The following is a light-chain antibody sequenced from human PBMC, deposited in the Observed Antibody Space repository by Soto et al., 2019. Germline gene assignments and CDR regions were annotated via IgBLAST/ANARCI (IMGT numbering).Light chain of an antibody. J-gene: IGLJ2*01. CDR1: NIGSKS. V-gene: IGLV3-21*02. CDR3: QVWESSGNQVV. Sequence: SYELTQTSSVSVAPGQTAKITCAGTNIGSKSVHWYQQKAGQAPVLVVHDDSDRPSGIPERFSGSNSANTATLTISRVEAGDEADYYCQVWESSGNQVVFAGGTKLTVL. CDR2: DDS.